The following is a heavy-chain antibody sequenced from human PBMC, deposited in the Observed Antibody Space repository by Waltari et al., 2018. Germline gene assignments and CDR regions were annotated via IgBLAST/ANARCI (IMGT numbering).Heavy chain of an antibody. Sequence: QVQRVESGGGGVQPGRSLRLSCAAAGFTSSSYPMHWVRQAPGKGLEWVAVISYDGSNKYYADSVKGRFTISRDNSKNTLYLQMNSLRAEDTAVYYCARDSAQQLVWNYFDYWGQGTLVTVSS. CDR2: ISYDGSNK. V-gene: IGHV3-30-3*01. CDR3: ARDSAQQLVWNYFDY. D-gene: IGHD6-13*01. J-gene: IGHJ4*02. CDR1: GFTSSSYP.